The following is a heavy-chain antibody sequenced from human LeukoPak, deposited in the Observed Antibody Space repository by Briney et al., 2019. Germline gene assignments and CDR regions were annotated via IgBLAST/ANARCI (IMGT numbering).Heavy chain of an antibody. Sequence: PSETLSLTCTVSGGSISSSSYYWGWIRQPPGKGLERIGCIYYSGSTYYNPSLKSRVTISVDTSKNQFSLKLSSVTAADTAVYYCARRNQVLREYYYDRSGYLYFDYWSQVTLVAVSS. CDR1: GGSISSSSYY. CDR3: ARRNQVLREYYYDRSGYLYFDY. D-gene: IGHD3-22*01. V-gene: IGHV4-39*01. CDR2: IYYSGST. J-gene: IGHJ4*01.